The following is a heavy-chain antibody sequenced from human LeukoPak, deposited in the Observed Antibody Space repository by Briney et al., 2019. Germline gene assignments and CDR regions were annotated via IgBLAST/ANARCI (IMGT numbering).Heavy chain of an antibody. CDR1: GFTFNKYW. Sequence: PGGALRLSCAASGFTFNKYWMNWVREARGKGGEGVAHMKQDGREKYYVDSVKGRFTISRDNAKNSLYLQINSLRAEDTAIYYCARAGLDGDYDYVSGPNFDYWGQGTLVTVSS. D-gene: IGHD3-16*01. V-gene: IGHV3-7*01. J-gene: IGHJ4*02. CDR3: ARAGLDGDYDYVSGPNFDY. CDR2: MKQDGREK.